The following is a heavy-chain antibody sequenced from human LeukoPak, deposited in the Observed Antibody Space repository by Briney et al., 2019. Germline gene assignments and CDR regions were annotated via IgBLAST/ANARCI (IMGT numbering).Heavy chain of an antibody. Sequence: GESLKISCKGSGYTFASYWIGWVRQMPGKGLEWMGIIYPGDSDTRYSPSFQGQVTISADKSISTAYLQWNSLKASDTAMYYCARGRLYDYSTTCYYFDYWGQGTLVTVSS. CDR3: ARGRLYDYSTTCYYFDY. CDR2: IYPGDSDT. J-gene: IGHJ4*02. D-gene: IGHD5-12*01. V-gene: IGHV5-51*01. CDR1: GYTFASYW.